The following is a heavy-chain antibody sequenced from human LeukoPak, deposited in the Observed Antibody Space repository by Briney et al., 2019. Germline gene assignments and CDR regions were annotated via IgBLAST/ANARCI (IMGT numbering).Heavy chain of an antibody. V-gene: IGHV4-4*08. CDR2: IYTTGST. CDR1: GDSISDYS. J-gene: IGHJ6*02. Sequence: SGTLSLTCTVSGDSISDYSWSWIRQPPGRGLECIGYIYTTGSTNYNPSLQSRVTISVDTPKNQFSLKLSSVTAADTAVYYCARTRITLGLSAGMDVWGQGTTVTVSS. CDR3: ARTRITLGLSAGMDV. D-gene: IGHD1-14*01.